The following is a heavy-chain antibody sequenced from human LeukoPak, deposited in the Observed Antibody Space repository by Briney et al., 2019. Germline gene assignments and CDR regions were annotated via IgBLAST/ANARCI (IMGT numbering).Heavy chain of an antibody. CDR3: ARSPQGTATTANWLDP. J-gene: IGHJ5*02. Sequence: SETLSLTCTVSGGSISISNYYWGWIRQPPGKGLEWIGSMSYSGRTYYNPSLKTRVTVSLDTSKNQFSLNLISVTAADTAVYYCARSPQGTATTANWLDPWGQGTLVTVSS. CDR1: GGSISISNYY. D-gene: IGHD4-17*01. CDR2: MSYSGRT. V-gene: IGHV4-39*07.